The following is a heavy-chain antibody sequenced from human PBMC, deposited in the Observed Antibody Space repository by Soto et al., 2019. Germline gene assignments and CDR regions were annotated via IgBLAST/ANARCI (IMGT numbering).Heavy chain of an antibody. CDR3: ARGPETRGYSYGGSYYYYGMDV. D-gene: IGHD5-18*01. V-gene: IGHV4-59*01. CDR1: GGSISSYY. Sequence: SGTLSLTCTVSGGSISSYYWSWIRQPPGKGLEWIGYIYYSGSTNYNPSLKSRVTISVDTSKNQFSLKLSSVTAADTAVYYCARGPETRGYSYGGSYYYYGMDVWGQGTTVTVSS. J-gene: IGHJ6*02. CDR2: IYYSGST.